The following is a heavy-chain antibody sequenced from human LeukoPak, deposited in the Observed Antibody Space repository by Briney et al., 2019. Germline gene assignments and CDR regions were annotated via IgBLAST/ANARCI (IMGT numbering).Heavy chain of an antibody. CDR3: ARGSRGYYREDY. J-gene: IGHJ4*02. CDR1: GGSMNSYY. CDR2: IYSTGTT. Sequence: SETLSLTCTVSGGSMNSYYWSWIRQPAGKGLEWIGRIYSTGTTNYNPSLKSRVTMSIDTSKNQFSLKLSSVTAADTAVYFCARGSRGYYREDYWGRGTLVTVSS. V-gene: IGHV4-4*07. D-gene: IGHD3-22*01.